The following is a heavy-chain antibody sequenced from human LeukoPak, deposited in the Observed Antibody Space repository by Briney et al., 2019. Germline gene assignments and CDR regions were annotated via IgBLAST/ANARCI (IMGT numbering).Heavy chain of an antibody. J-gene: IGHJ4*02. CDR1: GGSISSYY. V-gene: IGHV4-59*01. Sequence: SETLSLTCTVSGGSISSYYWSWIRQPPGKGLEWIGYTYYSGSANYNPSLKSRVTISVDTSKNQFSLKLSSVTAADTAVYYCARARRGWEQLLDYWGQGTLVTVSS. CDR2: TYYSGSA. CDR3: ARARRGWEQLLDY. D-gene: IGHD2-15*01.